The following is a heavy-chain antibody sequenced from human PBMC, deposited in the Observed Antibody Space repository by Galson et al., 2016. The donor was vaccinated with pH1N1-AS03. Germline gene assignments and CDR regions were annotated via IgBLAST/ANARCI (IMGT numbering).Heavy chain of an antibody. CDR2: TSSSGSST. J-gene: IGHJ6*02. CDR3: AKDRNDYRLHYFSGSDV. V-gene: IGHV3-23*01. CDR1: GFTFTDFA. Sequence: SLRLSCATSGFTFTDFAVSWVRQAPGRGLEWVSATSSSGSSTYYAESVKGRFTILRDYSKNTVDLQMNSLRAEDTAVYYCAKDRNDYRLHYFSGSDVWGQGTTVIVSS. D-gene: IGHD1-1*01.